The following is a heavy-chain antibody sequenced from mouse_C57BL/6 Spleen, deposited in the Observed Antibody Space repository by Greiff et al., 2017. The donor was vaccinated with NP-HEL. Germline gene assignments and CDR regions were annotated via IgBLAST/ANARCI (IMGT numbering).Heavy chain of an antibody. CDR1: GFSLTSYG. D-gene: IGHD2-2*01. Sequence: QVQLKESGPGLVQPSQSLSITCTVSGFSLTSYGVHWVRQPPGKGLEWLGVIWSGGSTDYNAAFISRLSISKDNSKSQVFFKMNSLQADDTAIYYWAKNDGYDGYYFDYWGQGTTLTVSS. CDR3: AKNDGYDGYYFDY. J-gene: IGHJ2*01. CDR2: IWSGGST. V-gene: IGHV2-4*01.